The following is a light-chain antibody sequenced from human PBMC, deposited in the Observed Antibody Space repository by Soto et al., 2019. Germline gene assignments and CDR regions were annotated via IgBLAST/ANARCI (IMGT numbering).Light chain of an antibody. CDR3: SSFTNTLTRYA. Sequence: QSALTQPASVSGSPGQSITISCTGTSSDVGGYNYVSWFQHHPGKAPKLIIYEVSYRPSGVSNRFSGSKSGDTASLTISGLQAEDEDDYYCSSFTNTLTRYAFGTGTKLTVL. J-gene: IGLJ1*01. V-gene: IGLV2-14*01. CDR2: EVS. CDR1: SSDVGGYNY.